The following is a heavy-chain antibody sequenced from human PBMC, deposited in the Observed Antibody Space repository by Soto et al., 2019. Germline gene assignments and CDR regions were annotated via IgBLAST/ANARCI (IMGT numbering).Heavy chain of an antibody. D-gene: IGHD3-9*01. J-gene: IGHJ6*02. Sequence: EVQLLESGGGLVQPGGSLRLSCAASGFTFSSYAMSWVRQAPGKGLEWVSAISGSGGSTYYADSVKGRFTISRDNSKNTLYLQMNSLRAEDTAVYYCAKEWSTNYDILTGYFDYYYGMDVWGQGTTVTVSS. CDR2: ISGSGGST. V-gene: IGHV3-23*01. CDR1: GFTFSSYA. CDR3: AKEWSTNYDILTGYFDYYYGMDV.